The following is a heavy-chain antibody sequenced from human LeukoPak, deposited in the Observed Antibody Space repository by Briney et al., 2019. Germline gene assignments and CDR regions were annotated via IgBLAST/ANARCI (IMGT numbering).Heavy chain of an antibody. V-gene: IGHV1-24*01. Sequence: ASVKVSCKVSGYTLTELSMHWVRQAPGKGLEWMGGFDPEDGETIYAQKFQGRVTMTEDTSTDTAYMELSSLRSEDTAVYYCATVAPSYYDSSGYPFDYWGQGTLVTVSS. CDR1: GYTLTELS. CDR2: FDPEDGET. CDR3: ATVAPSYYDSSGYPFDY. J-gene: IGHJ4*02. D-gene: IGHD3-22*01.